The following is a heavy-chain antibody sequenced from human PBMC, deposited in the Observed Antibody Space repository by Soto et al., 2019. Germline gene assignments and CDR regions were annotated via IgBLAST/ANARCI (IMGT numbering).Heavy chain of an antibody. CDR2: IIPIFGTA. CDR1: GVTFSSYA. V-gene: IGHV1-69*06. D-gene: IGHD6-13*01. J-gene: IGHJ6*02. Sequence: QVQLVQSGAEVKKPGSSVKVSCKASGVTFSSYAISWVRQAPGQGLEWMGGIIPIFGTANYAQKFQGRVTITADKSTSTAYMELSSLRSEDTAVYYCARDRYGIAAAGTYYYYGMDVWGQGTTVTVSS. CDR3: ARDRYGIAAAGTYYYYGMDV.